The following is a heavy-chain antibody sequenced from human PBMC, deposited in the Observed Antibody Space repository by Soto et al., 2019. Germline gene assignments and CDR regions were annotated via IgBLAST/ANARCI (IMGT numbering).Heavy chain of an antibody. CDR3: ARWPNYYDSSTYYRQEYFDY. V-gene: IGHV3-7*01. D-gene: IGHD3-22*01. CDR1: GYTFTSYY. Sequence: VQLVQSGAEVKKPGASVKVSCKASGYTFTSYYMHWVRQAPGKGLEWVANIKQDGSEKYYLDSVKGRFTISRDNAKNSLYLQMNSLRAEDTAVYYCARWPNYYDSSTYYRQEYFDYWGQGTLVTVSS. J-gene: IGHJ4*02. CDR2: IKQDGSEK.